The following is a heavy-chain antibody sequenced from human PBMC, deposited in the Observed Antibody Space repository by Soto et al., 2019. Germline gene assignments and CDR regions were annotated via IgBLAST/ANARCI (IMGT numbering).Heavy chain of an antibody. J-gene: IGHJ3*02. Sequence: GGSLRLSSAASGVTFSSFWMSWVRQAQGKVLEWVAKIKHDGSEKFYVNSVEGRFTISRDSTENSLYLQMNSLRVADTAVYYCARAGTDDAFDIWGQGTMVTVSS. V-gene: IGHV3-7*03. CDR2: IKHDGSEK. CDR3: ARAGTDDAFDI. CDR1: GVTFSSFW.